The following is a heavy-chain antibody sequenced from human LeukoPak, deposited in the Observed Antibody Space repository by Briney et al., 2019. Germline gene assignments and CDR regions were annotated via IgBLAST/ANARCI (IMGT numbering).Heavy chain of an antibody. V-gene: IGHV3-23*01. CDR3: ANDIVDTAMVDY. CDR2: ISGSGGST. Sequence: PGGSLRLSCAASGFTFSSYAMSWVRQAPGKGLEWVSAISGSGGSTYYADFVKGRFTISRDNSKNTLYLQMNSLRAEDTAVYYCANDIVDTAMVDYWGQGTLVTVSS. CDR1: GFTFSSYA. J-gene: IGHJ4*02. D-gene: IGHD5-18*01.